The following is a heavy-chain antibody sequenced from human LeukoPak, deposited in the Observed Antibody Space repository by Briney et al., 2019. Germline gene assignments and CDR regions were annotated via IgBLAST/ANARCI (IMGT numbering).Heavy chain of an antibody. CDR3: AISPRNSYGIFDY. CDR2: INPNSGGT. Sequence: GASVKVCCKASGYTFTGYYMHWVRQAPGQGLEWMGWINPNSGGTNYAQKFQGRVTMTRDTSISTAYMELSRLRSDDTAVYYCAISPRNSYGIFDYWGQGTLVTVSS. V-gene: IGHV1-2*02. D-gene: IGHD5-18*01. CDR1: GYTFTGYY. J-gene: IGHJ4*02.